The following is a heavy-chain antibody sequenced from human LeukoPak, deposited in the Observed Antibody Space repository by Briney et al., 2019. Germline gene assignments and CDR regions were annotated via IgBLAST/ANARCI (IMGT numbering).Heavy chain of an antibody. CDR2: ISAYNGNT. J-gene: IGHJ5*02. CDR3: ARGLYVWESYRLSWFDP. CDR1: GYTFTSYG. V-gene: IGHV1-18*01. D-gene: IGHD3-16*02. Sequence: GAPVKVSCKASGYTFTSYGISWVRQAPGQGLEWMGWISAYNGNTNYAQKLQGRVTMTTDTSTSTAYMELRSLRSDDTAVYYCARGLYVWESYRLSWFDPWGQGTLVTVSS.